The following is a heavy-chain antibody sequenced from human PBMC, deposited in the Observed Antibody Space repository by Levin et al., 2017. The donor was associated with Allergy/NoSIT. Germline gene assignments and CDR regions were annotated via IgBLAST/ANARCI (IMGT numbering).Heavy chain of an antibody. V-gene: IGHV3-23*01. CDR3: ARLPTSGWYFYYYEMDV. CDR2: ISGSGSNK. Sequence: GGSLRLSCAASGFTFNSYGMSWVRQAPGKGLEWVSSISGSGSNKYYADSVKGRFTISRDNSKHTVSLQMNSLRVEDTAVYFCARLPTSGWYFYYYEMDVWGQGTTVTVSS. J-gene: IGHJ6*02. D-gene: IGHD6-19*01. CDR1: GFTFNSYG.